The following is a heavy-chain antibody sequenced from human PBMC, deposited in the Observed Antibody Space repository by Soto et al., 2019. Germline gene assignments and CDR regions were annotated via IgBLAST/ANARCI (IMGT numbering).Heavy chain of an antibody. J-gene: IGHJ6*03. V-gene: IGHV3-30*03. Sequence: GGSLRLSCAASGFTFSSYGMHWVRQAPGKGLEWVAVISYDGSNKYYADSVKGRFTISRDNSKNTLYLQMNSLRAEDTAVYYCATGPHPPPDSASPYYYYYYMDVWGKGTTVTVSS. CDR1: GFTFSSYG. CDR2: ISYDGSNK. CDR3: ATGPHPPPDSASPYYYYYYMDV.